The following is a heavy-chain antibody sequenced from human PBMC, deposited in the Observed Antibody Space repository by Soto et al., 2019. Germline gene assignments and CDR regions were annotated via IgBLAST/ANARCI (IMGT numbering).Heavy chain of an antibody. V-gene: IGHV3-23*01. CDR3: AKGGPFTGGFDP. J-gene: IGHJ5*02. Sequence: GGSLRLSCAGSGLTLRSYAMTWIRQTPEKGLEWVSTISGRSGVPSYADSVNGRFTVSRDNSKNTLYLQMNSLRPDDTAIYYCAKGGPFTGGFDPWGQGTLVTVSS. D-gene: IGHD3-16*01. CDR2: ISGRSGVP. CDR1: GLTLRSYA.